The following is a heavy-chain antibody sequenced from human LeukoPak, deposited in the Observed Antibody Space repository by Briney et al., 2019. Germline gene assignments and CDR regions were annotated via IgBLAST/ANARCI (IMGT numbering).Heavy chain of an antibody. D-gene: IGHD4-17*01. J-gene: IGHJ4*02. V-gene: IGHV3-30*02. CDR2: IGYDRNSK. CDR3: AKNRRASGDYAGAFDY. CDR1: GFTFSSYG. Sequence: GGTLRLSCAAYGFTFSSYGIHWVRQAPGKVLEWVAFIGYDRNSKHYADSVKGRFTISGDNSKNTLYLQMNSLRTEDTAVYYSAKNRRASGDYAGAFDYWGQGTLVTVSS.